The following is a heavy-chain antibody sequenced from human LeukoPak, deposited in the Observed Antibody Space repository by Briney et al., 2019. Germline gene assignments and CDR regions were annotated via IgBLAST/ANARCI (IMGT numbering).Heavy chain of an antibody. D-gene: IGHD5-18*01. CDR1: GYTFTSYY. Sequence: GASVKVSCKASGYTFTSYYMHWVRQAPGQGLEWMGIINPSGGSTSYAQKFQGRVTMTRDTSTSTVYMELSSLRSEDTAVYYCARDGYSYGQGRYYYYYYMYVWGKGTTVTVSS. V-gene: IGHV1-46*01. J-gene: IGHJ6*03. CDR2: INPSGGST. CDR3: ARDGYSYGQGRYYYYYYMYV.